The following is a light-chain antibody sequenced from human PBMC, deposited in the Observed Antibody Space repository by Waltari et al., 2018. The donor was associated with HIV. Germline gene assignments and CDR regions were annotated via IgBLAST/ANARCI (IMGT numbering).Light chain of an antibody. CDR3: SSRDSSGDQRV. Sequence: SDELTQAPDVSVALGQTVKITCQGDSLRTNYASWYRQKPGQAPVVVIYGKNSRPSGIPDRFAASGSGNTAYLTISATQAEDDGTYFCSSRDSSGDQRVFGPGTWVAV. V-gene: IGLV3-19*01. J-gene: IGLJ1*01. CDR2: GKN. CDR1: SLRTNY.